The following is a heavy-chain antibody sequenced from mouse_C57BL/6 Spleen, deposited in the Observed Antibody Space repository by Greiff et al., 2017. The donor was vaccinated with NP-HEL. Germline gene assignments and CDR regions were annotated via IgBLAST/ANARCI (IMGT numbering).Heavy chain of an antibody. CDR3: ARGDCGNNELDY. Sequence: VQLQQPGAELVRPGSSVKLSCKASGYTFTSYWMDWVKQRPGQGLEWIGNIYPSDSETHYNQKFKDKATLTVDISSSTAYMQLSSLTSEDSAVFYCARGDCGNNELDYWDKGTALTVTS. CDR1: GYTFTSYW. V-gene: IGHV1-61*01. D-gene: IGHD2-1*01. J-gene: IGHJ2*01. CDR2: IYPSDSET.